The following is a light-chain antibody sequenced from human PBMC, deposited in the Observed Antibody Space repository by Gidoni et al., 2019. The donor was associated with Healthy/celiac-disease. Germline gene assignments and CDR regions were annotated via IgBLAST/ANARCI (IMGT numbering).Light chain of an antibody. CDR2: GAS. J-gene: IGKJ1*01. CDR3: QQNGISPRR. Sequence: IVSTQSPGTLSLSPGERATLSRRASHSVNNSYLAWYKQKPGQAPSLLIYGASGGATGLIYGFSGSVSGTDFTLTIGTLEPEVFAVYYCQQNGISPRRFGQGTKVEIK. CDR1: HSVNNSY. V-gene: IGKV3-20*01.